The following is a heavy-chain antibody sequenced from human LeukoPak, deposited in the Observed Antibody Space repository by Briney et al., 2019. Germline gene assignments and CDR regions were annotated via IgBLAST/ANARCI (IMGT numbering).Heavy chain of an antibody. J-gene: IGHJ4*02. V-gene: IGHV4-4*07. CDR3: ARQGYTASYYFLDF. CDR1: GGSIRSYY. Sequence: PSETLSLTCAVSGGSIRSYYWGWVRQPAGKGLEWIGRIYTTGTTNFNPSLKSRLTISVDTSKNQFSLKLTSVTAADTAVYFCARQGYTASYYFLDFWSQGTLVTVSS. CDR2: IYTTGTT. D-gene: IGHD1-26*01.